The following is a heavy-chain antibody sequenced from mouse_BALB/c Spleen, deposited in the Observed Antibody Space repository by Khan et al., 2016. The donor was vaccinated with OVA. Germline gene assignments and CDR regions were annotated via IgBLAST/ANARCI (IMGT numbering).Heavy chain of an antibody. J-gene: IGHJ3*01. CDR2: ISSVAYSI. CDR1: GFTFIDYG. V-gene: IGHV5-15*02. CDR3: AMGGFAY. Sequence: EVELVGSGGGLVQPGGSRKLSCAASGFTFIDYGMAWVRQTPGKGPEWIAFISSVAYSIYYADTVTGRFTISREYAKNTLYLEMSSLRSDDTAMYYCAMGGFAYWGQGTLVTVSA.